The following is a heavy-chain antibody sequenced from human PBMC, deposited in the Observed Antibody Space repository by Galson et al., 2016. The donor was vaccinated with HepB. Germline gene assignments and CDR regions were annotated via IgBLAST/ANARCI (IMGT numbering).Heavy chain of an antibody. J-gene: IGHJ5*02. CDR3: ARGAFYDSSGNWFDP. V-gene: IGHV3-21*01. Sequence: GKGLEWVSSISSSSSYIYYADSVKGRFTISRDNAKNSLYLQMNSLRAEDTAVYYCARGAFYDSSGNWFDPWGQGTLVTVSS. D-gene: IGHD3-22*01. CDR2: ISSSSSYI.